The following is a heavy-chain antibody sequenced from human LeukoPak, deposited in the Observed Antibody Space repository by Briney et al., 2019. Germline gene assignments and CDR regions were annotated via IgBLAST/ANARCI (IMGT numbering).Heavy chain of an antibody. Sequence: GSLRLSCAASGFTFSSYGMHWVRQAPGKGLEWVAFIRYDGSNKYYADSVKGRFTISRDNSKNTLYLQMNSLRAEDTAVYYCAKELLIDSGSSHWGQGTLVTVSS. V-gene: IGHV3-30*02. CDR3: AKELLIDSGSSH. CDR1: GFTFSSYG. J-gene: IGHJ4*02. D-gene: IGHD1-26*01. CDR2: IRYDGSNK.